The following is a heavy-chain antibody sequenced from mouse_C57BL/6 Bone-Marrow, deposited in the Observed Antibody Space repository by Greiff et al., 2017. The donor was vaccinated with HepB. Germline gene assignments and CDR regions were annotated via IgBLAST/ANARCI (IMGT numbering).Heavy chain of an antibody. CDR2: IYPGSGST. CDR1: GYTFTSYW. Sequence: VQLQHPGAELVKPGASVKMSCKASGYTFTSYWITWVKQRPGQGLEWIGDIYPGSGSTNYNEKFKSKATLTVDTSSSTAYMQLSSLTSEDSAVYYCARSYYYGSSLFDYWGQGTTLTVSS. CDR3: ARSYYYGSSLFDY. J-gene: IGHJ2*01. V-gene: IGHV1-55*01. D-gene: IGHD1-1*01.